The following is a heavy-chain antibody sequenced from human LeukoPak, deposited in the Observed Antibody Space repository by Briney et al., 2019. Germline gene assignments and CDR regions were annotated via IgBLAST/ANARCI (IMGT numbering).Heavy chain of an antibody. Sequence: ASVKVSCKASGYTFTSYDINWMRQATGQGLEWMGWMSPNSGNTGYAQKFQGRVTMTRNTSISTAYMELSSLRSEDTAVYYCARKPIRCSGGSCYWGSAHTYYGMDVWGQGTTVTVSS. J-gene: IGHJ6*02. CDR3: ARKPIRCSGGSCYWGSAHTYYGMDV. D-gene: IGHD2-15*01. CDR2: MSPNSGNT. V-gene: IGHV1-8*01. CDR1: GYTFTSYD.